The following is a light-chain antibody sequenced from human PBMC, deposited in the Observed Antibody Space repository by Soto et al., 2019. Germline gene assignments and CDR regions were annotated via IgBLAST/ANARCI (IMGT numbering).Light chain of an antibody. V-gene: IGLV2-14*02. J-gene: IGLJ1*01. CDR1: SSDVGSSNL. CDR3: SSYTTSNTRQIV. Sequence: QSVLSQPASVSGSPGQSITVSCTGTSSDVGSSNLVSWYQQYPGKVPKLMIYDVTKRPSGVSNPFSGSKSGNTASLTISGLQPEDEADYYCSSYTTSNTRQIVFGTGTKVTVL. CDR2: DVT.